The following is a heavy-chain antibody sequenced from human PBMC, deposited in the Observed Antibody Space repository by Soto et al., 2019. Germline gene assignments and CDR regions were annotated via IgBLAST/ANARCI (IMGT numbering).Heavy chain of an antibody. CDR2: INAGNGNT. V-gene: IGHV1-3*01. D-gene: IGHD3-10*01. CDR3: ARDYVPFPGPLLWFGELPNWFDP. Sequence: GASVKVSCKASGYTFTSYAMHWVRQAPGQRLEWMGWINAGNGNTKYSQKFQGRVTITRDTSASTAYMELSSLRSEDTAVYYCARDYVPFPGPLLWFGELPNWFDPWGQGTLVTVSS. J-gene: IGHJ5*02. CDR1: GYTFTSYA.